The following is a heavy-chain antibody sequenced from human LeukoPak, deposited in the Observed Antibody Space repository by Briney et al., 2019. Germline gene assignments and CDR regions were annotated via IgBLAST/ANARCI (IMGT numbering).Heavy chain of an antibody. CDR3: ARAWSRWLRFYLDY. CDR1: GYTFTGYY. V-gene: IGHV1-2*02. J-gene: IGHJ4*02. D-gene: IGHD5-12*01. Sequence: ASVKVSCKASGYTFTGYYMHWVRQAPGQGLEWTGWINPNSGGTNYAQKFQGRVIMTRDTSTSTAYMELSRLRSDDTAVYYCARAWSRWLRFYLDYWGQGTLVTVSS. CDR2: INPNSGGT.